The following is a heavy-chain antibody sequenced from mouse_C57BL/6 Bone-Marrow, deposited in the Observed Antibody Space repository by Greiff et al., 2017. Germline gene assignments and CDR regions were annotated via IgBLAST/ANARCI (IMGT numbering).Heavy chain of an antibody. CDR1: GYTFTSYD. CDR3: AREAGFITTVVATRAMDY. V-gene: IGHV1-85*01. J-gene: IGHJ4*01. D-gene: IGHD1-1*01. Sequence: VQLQQSGPELVKPGASVKLSCKASGYTFTSYDINWVKQRPGQGLEWIGWIYPRDGSTKYNEKFKGKATLTVDTSSSTAYMELHSLTSEDSAVYFCAREAGFITTVVATRAMDYWGQGTSVTVSS. CDR2: IYPRDGST.